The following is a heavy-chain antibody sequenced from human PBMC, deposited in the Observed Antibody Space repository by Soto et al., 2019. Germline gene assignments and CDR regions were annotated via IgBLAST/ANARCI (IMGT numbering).Heavy chain of an antibody. CDR3: AKRGYCSNDKCYWYFDY. D-gene: IGHD2-8*01. J-gene: IGHJ4*02. CDR1: GFTFSDYP. CDR2: MSVSGATT. V-gene: IGHV3-23*01. Sequence: PGGSLRLSCAASGFTFSDYPMSWVRQAPGKGLEWVSAMSVSGATTYYADSVKGRFTISRDNSENTLYLQMDNLGAEDTAVYYCAKRGYCSNDKCYWYFDYWGPGILVTVSS.